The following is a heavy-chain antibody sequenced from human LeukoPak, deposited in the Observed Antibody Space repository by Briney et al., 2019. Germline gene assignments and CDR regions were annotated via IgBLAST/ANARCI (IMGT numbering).Heavy chain of an antibody. Sequence: PSETLSLTCAVSGGSMSSTKWWSWVRQPPRKGLEWIGEIYHSGSTNYNPSLKSRLTLSGDNSKNHVSVNLASVTAADTAVYYCATSMVMNHYCFDYWAQGTLVTVSS. CDR2: IYHSGST. CDR3: ATSMVMNHYCFDY. D-gene: IGHD1-14*01. CDR1: GGSMSSTKW. V-gene: IGHV4-4*02. J-gene: IGHJ4*02.